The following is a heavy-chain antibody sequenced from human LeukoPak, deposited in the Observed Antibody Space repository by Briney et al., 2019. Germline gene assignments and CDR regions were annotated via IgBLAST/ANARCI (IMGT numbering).Heavy chain of an antibody. Sequence: TASETLSLTCAVSGGSISSGGYSWSWIRQPPGKGLEWIGYIYYSGSTYYNPSLKSRVTISVDTSKNQFSLKLSSVTAADTAVYYCARDLGRGTRAFDIWGQGTMVTVSS. J-gene: IGHJ3*02. D-gene: IGHD1-1*01. CDR1: GGSISSGGYS. CDR2: IYYSGST. V-gene: IGHV4-30-4*07. CDR3: ARDLGRGTRAFDI.